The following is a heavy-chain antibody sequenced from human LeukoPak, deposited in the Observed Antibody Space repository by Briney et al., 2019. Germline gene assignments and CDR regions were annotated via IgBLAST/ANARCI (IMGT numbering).Heavy chain of an antibody. D-gene: IGHD2-15*01. V-gene: IGHV4-30-4*01. CDR3: ARDSRVVVAAMNYYYGMDV. CDR1: GGSISSGDYY. J-gene: IGHJ6*02. Sequence: SETLSLTCTVSGGSISSGDYYWSWIRQPPGKGLEWIGYIYYSGSTYYNPSLKSRVTISVDTSKNQFSLKLSSVTAADTAVYYCARDSRVVVAAMNYYYGMDVWGQGTTVTVSS. CDR2: IYYSGST.